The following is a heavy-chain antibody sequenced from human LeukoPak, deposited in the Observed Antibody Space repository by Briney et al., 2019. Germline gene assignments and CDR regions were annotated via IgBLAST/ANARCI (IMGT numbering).Heavy chain of an antibody. CDR2: IYTSGST. V-gene: IGHV4-4*07. CDR1: GGSISSYY. CDR3: AREGYGGNYLDY. J-gene: IGHJ4*02. D-gene: IGHD4-23*01. Sequence: PPETLSLTCTVSGGSISSYYWSWIRQPAGKGLEWIGHIYTSGSTNYNPSLKSRVTMSVDTSKNQFSLKLTSVTAADTAVYYCAREGYGGNYLDYWGQGTLVTVSS.